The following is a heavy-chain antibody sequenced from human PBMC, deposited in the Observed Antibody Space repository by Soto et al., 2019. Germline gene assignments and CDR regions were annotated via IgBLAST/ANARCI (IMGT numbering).Heavy chain of an antibody. D-gene: IGHD5-18*01. Sequence: PSDTLSLTCALSGSSFTTYYWTWIRQPPGKGLDWIGEINNRGNTNYNPSLKSRVTISLDTSKTQFSLKLTSVTAADTAVYYCLMVTYSGLDVWGQGTTVTVSS. V-gene: IGHV4-34*01. CDR2: INNRGNT. CDR1: GSSFTTYY. CDR3: LMVTYSGLDV. J-gene: IGHJ6*02.